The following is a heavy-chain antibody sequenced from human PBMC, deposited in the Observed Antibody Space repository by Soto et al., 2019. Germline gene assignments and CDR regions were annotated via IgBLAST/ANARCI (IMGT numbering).Heavy chain of an antibody. CDR3: ARDPRRFGGLAS. V-gene: IGHV4-31*03. J-gene: IGHJ5*02. CDR2: IYYSGST. D-gene: IGHD3-10*01. CDR1: GVSISSGGYY. Sequence: QVHLQESGPGLVKPSQTLSLTCTVSGVSISSGGYYWSWIRKHPGKGLEWIGYIYYSGSTYYNPSLKSRVTISVDTSKNQFSLKLSSVTAADTAVYYCARDPRRFGGLASWGQGTLVTVSS.